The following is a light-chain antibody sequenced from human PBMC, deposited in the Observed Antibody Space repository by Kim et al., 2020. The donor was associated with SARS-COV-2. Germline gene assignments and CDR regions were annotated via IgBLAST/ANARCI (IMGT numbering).Light chain of an antibody. V-gene: IGLV1-40*01. J-gene: IGLJ1*01. Sequence: QRVTISCAGRSSNIGAGYDVHWYQQLPGTAPKVLIYAYNNRPSGVPDRFSGSKSGTSASLAITGLQAEDEADYYCQSYDTSLSGYVFGTGTKVTVL. CDR2: AYN. CDR1: SSNIGAGYD. CDR3: QSYDTSLSGYV.